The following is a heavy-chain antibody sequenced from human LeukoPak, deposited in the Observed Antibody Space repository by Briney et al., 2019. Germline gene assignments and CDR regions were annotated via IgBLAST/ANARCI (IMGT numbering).Heavy chain of an antibody. CDR3: ARGGSIVGTTPHDTFDI. V-gene: IGHV4-59*01. Sequence: SETLSLTCTVSGGSISSFYWSWIRQSPGKGLEWIGYIYKSGTTNYNPSLKSRVTISVDTSKKQFSLKVNSETAADTAVYYCARGGSIVGTTPHDTFDIWGQGTMVTVSS. CDR1: GGSISSFY. D-gene: IGHD1-26*01. CDR2: IYKSGTT. J-gene: IGHJ3*02.